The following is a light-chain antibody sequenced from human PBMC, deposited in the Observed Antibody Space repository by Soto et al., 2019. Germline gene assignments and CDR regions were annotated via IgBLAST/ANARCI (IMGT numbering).Light chain of an antibody. V-gene: IGLV1-51*02. CDR3: GAWDSGLSGYV. J-gene: IGLJ1*01. Sequence: QSVLTQPPSVSAAPGQTVTISCSGSNSNIGTTYVSWYQQLPGTDTKLLIYANNKRPSGIPDRFSGSKSGTSATLGITGRQTGDEADYYCGAWDSGLSGYVFGTGTKVTVL. CDR1: NSNIGTTY. CDR2: ANN.